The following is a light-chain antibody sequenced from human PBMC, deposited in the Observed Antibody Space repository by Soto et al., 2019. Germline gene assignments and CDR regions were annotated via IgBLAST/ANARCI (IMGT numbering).Light chain of an antibody. V-gene: IGKV3-11*01. CDR1: QSVSSN. CDR2: DAS. J-gene: IGKJ5*01. Sequence: EIVMTQSPATLSVSPLEIATLSCSASQSVSSNLAWYQQKPGQAPRLLIYDASNRATGIPARFSGSGSGTDLTLTISSLEPEDFAVYYCQQRGNWPPIPFGQGTRLRL. CDR3: QQRGNWPPIP.